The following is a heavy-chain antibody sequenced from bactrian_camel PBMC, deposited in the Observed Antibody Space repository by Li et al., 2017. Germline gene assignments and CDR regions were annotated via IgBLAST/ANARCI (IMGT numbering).Heavy chain of an antibody. CDR1: KSTGSSYC. J-gene: IGHJ4*01. V-gene: IGHV3S9*01. CDR2: IDSDGHI. D-gene: IGHD1*01. CDR3: AASGSLSWGNLQYWLLREVTYTY. Sequence: HVQLVESGGGSVQAGGSLTLSCAASKSTGSSYCMGWFRQVSGKEREGIATIDSDGHIHYTDSVKGRSTISKDKAKNTLYLQMNSLKPEDTAIYYCAASGSLSWGNLQYWLLREVTYTYWGQGTQVTVS.